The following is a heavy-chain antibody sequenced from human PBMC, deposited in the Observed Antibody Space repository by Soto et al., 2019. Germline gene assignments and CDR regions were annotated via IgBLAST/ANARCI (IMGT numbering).Heavy chain of an antibody. CDR3: ASSPYNWSKFDY. D-gene: IGHD1-20*01. CDR1: GFTFDDYA. V-gene: IGHV3-23*01. CDR2: ISGSSGST. Sequence: GGSLRLSCAASGFTFDDYAMHWVRQAPGKGLEWVSAISGSSGSTYYADSVKGRFTISRDNSKNTLYLQMNSLRAEDTAVYYCASSPYNWSKFDYWGQGTLVTVSS. J-gene: IGHJ4*02.